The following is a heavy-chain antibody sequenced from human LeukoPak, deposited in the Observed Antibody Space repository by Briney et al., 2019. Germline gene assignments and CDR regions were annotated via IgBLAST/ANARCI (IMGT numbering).Heavy chain of an antibody. CDR1: GFTFSDYY. CDR2: IKQDGSEK. J-gene: IGHJ3*01. CDR3: ARMLGATPT. V-gene: IGHV3-7*01. Sequence: GGSLRLSCAASGFTFSDYYMSWVRQAPGKGLEWVANIKQDGSEKYYVDSVKGRFTISRDNAKNSLYLQMNSLRAEDTAVYYCARMLGATPTWGQGTMVTVSS. D-gene: IGHD1-26*01.